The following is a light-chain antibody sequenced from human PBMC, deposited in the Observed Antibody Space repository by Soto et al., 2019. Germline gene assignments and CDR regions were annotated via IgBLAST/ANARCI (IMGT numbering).Light chain of an antibody. V-gene: IGLV2-14*03. CDR1: SSDVGGYNY. CDR3: CSYTSSSTPWV. J-gene: IGLJ1*01. Sequence: QSVLTQPASVSESPGQSITISCTGTSSDVGGYNYVSWYQQHPGEAPKLIIYDVSDRPSGVSNRFSASKSGNTASLTISGLQPEDEADYYCCSYTSSSTPWVFGTGTKVTVL. CDR2: DVS.